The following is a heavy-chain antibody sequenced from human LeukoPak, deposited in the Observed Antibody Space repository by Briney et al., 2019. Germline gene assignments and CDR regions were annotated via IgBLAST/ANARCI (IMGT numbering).Heavy chain of an antibody. Sequence: GASVKVSCKASGYTFTSYGISWVRQAPGQGLEWMGWISAYNGNTNYAQKLQGRVTMTTDTSTSTAYMELRSLRSDDTAVYYCARDWNGSGSYTLGYWGQGTLVTVSS. CDR3: ARDWNGSGSYTLGY. D-gene: IGHD3-10*01. CDR1: GYTFTSYG. CDR2: ISAYNGNT. V-gene: IGHV1-18*01. J-gene: IGHJ4*02.